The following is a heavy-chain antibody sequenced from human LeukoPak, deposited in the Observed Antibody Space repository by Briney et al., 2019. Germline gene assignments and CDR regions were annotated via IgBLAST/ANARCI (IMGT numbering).Heavy chain of an antibody. J-gene: IGHJ4*02. D-gene: IGHD6-6*01. Sequence: GGSLRLSCAASGFTFDDYDMSWVRQVPGKGLEWVSNINWNGGSTGYADSVRGRFSISRDNAKNSLYLQMNSLRAEDTAVYYCAKEGLNIATRDFFDSWGQGTLVTVSS. CDR1: GFTFDDYD. CDR3: AKEGLNIATRDFFDS. CDR2: INWNGGST. V-gene: IGHV3-20*04.